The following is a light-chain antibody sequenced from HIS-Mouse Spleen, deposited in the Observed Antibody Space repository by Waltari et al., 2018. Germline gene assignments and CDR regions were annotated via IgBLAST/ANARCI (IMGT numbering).Light chain of an antibody. J-gene: IGKJ4*01. V-gene: IGKV3-11*01. CDR1: QSVSSY. CDR2: DAS. Sequence: EIVLTQSPATLSLSPGERATLSCRASQSVSSYLAWCQQKPGQAPRRLIYDASNRATGIPARFSGSGPGTDCTLTISSLEPEDFAVYYCQQRSNWLTFGGGTKVEIK. CDR3: QQRSNWLT.